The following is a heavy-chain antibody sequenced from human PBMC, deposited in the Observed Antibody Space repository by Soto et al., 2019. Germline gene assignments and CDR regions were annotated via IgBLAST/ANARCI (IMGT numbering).Heavy chain of an antibody. CDR3: STDIGFYGLDV. CDR2: IKSETDGGTT. J-gene: IGHJ6*02. V-gene: IGHV3-15*01. D-gene: IGHD3-10*01. Sequence: EVQLVESGGGLVKPGESLRLSCATSGLSFTNAWMSWVRQAPGKGLEWVGRIKSETDGGTTDYAAPVKGRFTISRDDSQNTLYLQINSLKTEDTALYYCSTDIGFYGLDVWGQGTTVTVSS. CDR1: GLSFTNAW.